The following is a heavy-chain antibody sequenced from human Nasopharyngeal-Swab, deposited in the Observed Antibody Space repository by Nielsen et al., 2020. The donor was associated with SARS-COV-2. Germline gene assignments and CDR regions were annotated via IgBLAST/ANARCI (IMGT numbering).Heavy chain of an antibody. V-gene: IGHV3-11*06. CDR2: ISSSSSYT. Sequence: GESLKISCAASGFTFSDYYMSWIRQAPGKGLEWVSYISSSSSYTNYADSVKGRFTISRDNAKNSLYLQMNSLRAEDTAVYYCVRIQRGYSYGSDDYWGQGTLVTVSS. CDR1: GFTFSDYY. D-gene: IGHD5-18*01. CDR3: VRIQRGYSYGSDDY. J-gene: IGHJ4*02.